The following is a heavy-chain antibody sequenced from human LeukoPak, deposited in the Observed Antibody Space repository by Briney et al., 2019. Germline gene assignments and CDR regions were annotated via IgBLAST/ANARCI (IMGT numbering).Heavy chain of an antibody. J-gene: IGHJ6*03. CDR3: AKDLRRYSGSPYYYYYMDV. D-gene: IGHD1-26*01. CDR2: IRYDGSNK. CDR1: GFTFSGSA. Sequence: GGSLRLSCAASGFTFSGSALHWVRQASGKGLEWVAFIRYDGSNKYYADSVKGRFTISRDNSKNTLYLQMNSLRAEDTAVYYCAKDLRRYSGSPYYYYYMDVWGKGTTVTISS. V-gene: IGHV3-30*02.